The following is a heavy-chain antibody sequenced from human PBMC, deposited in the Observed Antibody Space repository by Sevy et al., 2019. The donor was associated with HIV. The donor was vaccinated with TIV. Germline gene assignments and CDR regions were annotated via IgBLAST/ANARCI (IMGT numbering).Heavy chain of an antibody. CDR2: ITGSGDKI. Sequence: GGSLRLSCVVSGFTFRSYTITWVRQAPGKGLECVSTITGSGDKIYYADSVKGSFTISRDNSRNTLYLQMSSLRAADRAVYYCAKCPDYYASSGTPLDYWGQGTMVTVSS. D-gene: IGHD3-22*01. CDR3: AKCPDYYASSGTPLDY. CDR1: GFTFRSYT. V-gene: IGHV3-23*01. J-gene: IGHJ4*02.